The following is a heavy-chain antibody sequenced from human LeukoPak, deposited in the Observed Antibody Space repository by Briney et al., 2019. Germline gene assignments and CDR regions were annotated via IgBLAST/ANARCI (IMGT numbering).Heavy chain of an antibody. CDR1: GGTFSSYT. V-gene: IGHV1-69*04. Sequence: SVKVSCKASGGTFSSYTISWVRQAPGQGLEWIGRVIPILGIANYAQKFQGRVTITADESTSTAYMELSSLRSEDTAVYYCARDDYCSSTSCYSRKGNWFDPWGQGTLVTVSS. J-gene: IGHJ5*02. CDR3: ARDDYCSSTSCYSRKGNWFDP. D-gene: IGHD2-2*02. CDR2: VIPILGIA.